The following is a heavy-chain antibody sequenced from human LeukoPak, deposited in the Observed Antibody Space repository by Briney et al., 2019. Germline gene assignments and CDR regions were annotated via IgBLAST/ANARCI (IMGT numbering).Heavy chain of an antibody. V-gene: IGHV4-39*07. D-gene: IGHD3-3*01. J-gene: IGHJ4*02. Sequence: SETLSLTCTVSGGSINSGSYYWSWIRQPPGTGLEWIVEINHSESTNYNPSLKSRVTISVDTSKNQFSLKLSSVTAADTAVYYCARGPPHRLGVVKAPFDYRGQGTLVTVSS. CDR1: GGSINSGSYY. CDR3: ARGPPHRLGVVKAPFDY. CDR2: INHSEST.